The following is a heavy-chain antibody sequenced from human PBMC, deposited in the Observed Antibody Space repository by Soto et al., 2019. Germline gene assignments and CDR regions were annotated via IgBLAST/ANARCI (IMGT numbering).Heavy chain of an antibody. Sequence: EVQLLESGGGLVQPGGSLRLSCAASGFTFSSYAMSWVRQAPGKGLEWVSAISRSGGSTYYADYVKGRFTISRDNSKNTLYLQMNSLRAEDTAVYYCAKDPKLYCSGGSCYSHWGPGTLVTVFS. CDR2: ISRSGGST. CDR1: GFTFSSYA. D-gene: IGHD2-15*01. J-gene: IGHJ4*02. V-gene: IGHV3-23*01. CDR3: AKDPKLYCSGGSCYSH.